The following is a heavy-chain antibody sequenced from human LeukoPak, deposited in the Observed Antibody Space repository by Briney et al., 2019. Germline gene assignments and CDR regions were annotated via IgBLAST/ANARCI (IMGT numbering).Heavy chain of an antibody. D-gene: IGHD3-10*01. J-gene: IGHJ5*02. Sequence: GGSLRLSCAASGFTFSSYGMHWVRQAPGKGLEWVAFIRYDGSNKYYAESVKGRFTISRDTSRNTLYLQMNSLRLEDTAVYYCAKDLMRDRWFGESWGQGTLVTVSS. CDR1: GFTFSSYG. CDR2: IRYDGSNK. V-gene: IGHV3-30*02. CDR3: AKDLMRDRWFGES.